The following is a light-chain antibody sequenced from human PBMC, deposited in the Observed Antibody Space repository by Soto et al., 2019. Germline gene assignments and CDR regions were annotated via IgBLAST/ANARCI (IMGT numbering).Light chain of an antibody. CDR2: GAS. CDR3: QQHGTSPWT. Sequence: EIVLTQSPGTLSLSPGERATLSCRASQSVSRNLLAWYQHKPGQAPRLLIYGASSRATGSPDRFSGSGSGTDFTLTISRLEPEDSAVYYCQQHGTSPWTFGQGTKVEIK. CDR1: QSVSRNL. V-gene: IGKV3-20*01. J-gene: IGKJ1*01.